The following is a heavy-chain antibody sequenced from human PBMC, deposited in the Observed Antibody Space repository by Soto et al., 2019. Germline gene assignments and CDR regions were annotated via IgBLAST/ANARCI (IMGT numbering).Heavy chain of an antibody. Sequence: SGPTLVNPTQTLTLTCTFSGFSLSTSGMCVSWIRQPPGKALEWLARIDWDDDKYYSTSLKTRLTISKDTSKNQVVLTMTNMDPVDTATYYCARIPECRSGYFVDYWGQGTLVTVSS. CDR1: GFSLSTSGMC. D-gene: IGHD3-22*01. V-gene: IGHV2-70*11. J-gene: IGHJ4*02. CDR2: IDWDDDK. CDR3: ARIPECRSGYFVDY.